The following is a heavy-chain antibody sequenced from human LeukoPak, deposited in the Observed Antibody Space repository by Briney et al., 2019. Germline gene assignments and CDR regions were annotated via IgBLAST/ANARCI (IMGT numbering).Heavy chain of an antibody. CDR1: GGSISSGSYY. CDR2: IYYSGST. V-gene: IGHV4-39*01. Sequence: SETLSLTCTVSGGSISSGSYYWGWIRQPPGKGLEWIGSIYYSGSTYYNPSLKSRVTISVDTSKNQFSLKLSSVTAADTAVYYCARVTGSSRHWFDPWGQGTLVTVSS. D-gene: IGHD6-13*01. CDR3: ARVTGSSRHWFDP. J-gene: IGHJ5*02.